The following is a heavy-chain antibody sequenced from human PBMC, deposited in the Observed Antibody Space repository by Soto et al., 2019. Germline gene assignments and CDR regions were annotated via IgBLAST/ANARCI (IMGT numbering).Heavy chain of an antibody. D-gene: IGHD2-2*01. CDR1: GYTFTSYG. CDR2: ISAYNGNT. Sequence: ASVKVSCKASGYTFTSYGICWVRQSPGQGLEWMGWISAYNGNTNYAQKLQGRVTMTTDTSTSTAYMELRSLRSDDTTVYYCARDSRVVPAANVPAYWGPGTLVTVSS. CDR3: ARDSRVVPAANVPAY. J-gene: IGHJ4*02. V-gene: IGHV1-18*01.